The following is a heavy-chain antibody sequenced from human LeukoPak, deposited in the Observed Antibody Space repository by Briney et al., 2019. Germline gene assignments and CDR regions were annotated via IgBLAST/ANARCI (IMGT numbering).Heavy chain of an antibody. CDR2: IYYSGST. J-gene: IGHJ3*02. Sequence: PSETQSLTCTVSGGSISSSSYYWGWIRQPPGKGLEWIGSIYYSGSTYYNPSLKSRVTISVDTSKNQFSLKLSSVTAADTAVYYCARHGFLVLVDDAFDIWGQGTMVTVSS. CDR1: GGSISSSSYY. V-gene: IGHV4-39*01. CDR3: ARHGFLVLVDDAFDI. D-gene: IGHD2-8*02.